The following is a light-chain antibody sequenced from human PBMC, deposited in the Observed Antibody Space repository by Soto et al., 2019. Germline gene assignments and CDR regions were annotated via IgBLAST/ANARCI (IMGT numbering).Light chain of an antibody. Sequence: MTQSSSPLCASLRGRVTHPCRASQSISSWLAWYQQKPGKAPKLLIYKASSLESGVPSRFSGSGSGTEFTLTISSLQPDDFATYYCQQYNSYSTFGQGTKVDI. CDR2: KAS. V-gene: IGKV1-5*03. CDR3: QQYNSYST. CDR1: QSISSW. J-gene: IGKJ1*01.